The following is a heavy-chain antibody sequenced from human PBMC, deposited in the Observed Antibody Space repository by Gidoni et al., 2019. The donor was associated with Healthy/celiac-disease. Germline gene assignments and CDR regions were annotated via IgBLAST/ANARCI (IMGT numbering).Heavy chain of an antibody. CDR1: GGSFSGYY. CDR2: INHSGST. J-gene: IGHJ4*02. CDR3: ARAVPWGGSYYAY. V-gene: IGHV4-34*01. Sequence: QVQLQQWGAGLLKPSETLSLTCAVYGGSFSGYYWSWIRQPPGKGLEWIGEINHSGSTNYNPSLKSRVTISVDTSKNQFSLKLSSVTAADTAVYYCARAVPWGGSYYAYWGQGTLVTVSS. D-gene: IGHD1-26*01.